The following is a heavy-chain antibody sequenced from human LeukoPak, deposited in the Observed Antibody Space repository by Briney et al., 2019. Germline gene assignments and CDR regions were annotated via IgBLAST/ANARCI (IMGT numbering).Heavy chain of an antibody. J-gene: IGHJ4*02. CDR2: IYSGGST. Sequence: GGSLRLSCAASGFTVSSNYMSWVRQAPGKGLEWVSVIYSGGSTYYADSVKGRFTISRDDSKNTLYLQMNSLRAEDTAVHYCASSTSQYCSGGSCYHGIDYWGQGTLVTVSS. CDR1: GFTVSSNY. D-gene: IGHD2-15*01. V-gene: IGHV3-53*01. CDR3: ASSTSQYCSGGSCYHGIDY.